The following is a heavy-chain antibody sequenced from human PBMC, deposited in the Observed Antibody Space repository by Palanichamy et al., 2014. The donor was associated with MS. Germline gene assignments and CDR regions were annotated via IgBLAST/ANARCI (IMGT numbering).Heavy chain of an antibody. CDR3: ARSGFAAGVYFDY. Sequence: QVQLVQSGAEVKKPGASVKVSCKASGYTFTNYDINWVRQAAGQGPEWMGWMNPKSGDTGYVQNFQGRVTMTRDTSITTAYLELSSLSSEDTAVYYCARSGFAAGVYFDYWDQGTLVTVSA. D-gene: IGHD3-10*01. CDR2: MNPKSGDT. V-gene: IGHV1-8*01. CDR1: GYTFTNYD. J-gene: IGHJ4*02.